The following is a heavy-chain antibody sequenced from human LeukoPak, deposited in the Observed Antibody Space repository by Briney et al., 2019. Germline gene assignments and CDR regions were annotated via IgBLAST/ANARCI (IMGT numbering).Heavy chain of an antibody. V-gene: IGHV1-46*01. CDR2: INPSGGST. D-gene: IGHD2-15*01. CDR3: ARATYCSGGSCYAFDP. Sequence: ASVKVSCKASGYTFTSYYMHWVRQAPGQGLEWMGIINPSGGSTSYAQKFQGRVTMTRDTSTSTVYMELSSLRSEDTAVYYCARATYCSGGSCYAFDPWGQGILVTVSS. J-gene: IGHJ5*02. CDR1: GYTFTSYY.